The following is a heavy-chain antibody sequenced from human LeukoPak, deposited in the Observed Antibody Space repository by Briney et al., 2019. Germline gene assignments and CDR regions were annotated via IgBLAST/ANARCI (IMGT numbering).Heavy chain of an antibody. V-gene: IGHV3-7*01. D-gene: IGHD6-13*01. CDR3: VREASGGTKGVSGTFDI. J-gene: IGHJ3*02. Sequence: PGGSLRLSCAASGFTLRTYWMSWVRQAPGKGLEWVASIKRDGSEKYYVDSVKGRFTISRDNAKNPLYLQMNSLRAEDTAVYHCVREASGGTKGVSGTFDIWGQGTLVTVSS. CDR1: GFTLRTYW. CDR2: IKRDGSEK.